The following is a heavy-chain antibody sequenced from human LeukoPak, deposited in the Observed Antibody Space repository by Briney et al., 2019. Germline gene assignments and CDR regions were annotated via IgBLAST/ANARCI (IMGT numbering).Heavy chain of an antibody. D-gene: IGHD5/OR15-5a*01. CDR1: GGSFSGYY. CDR3: ARGMSNFDY. J-gene: IGHJ4*02. V-gene: IGHV4-34*01. Sequence: PSETLSLTCAVYGGSFSGYYWSWIRPPPGKGLEWIGEINHSGSTNYNPSLKSRVTISVDTSKNQFSLKLSSVTAADTAVYYCARGMSNFDYWGQGTLVTVSS. CDR2: INHSGST.